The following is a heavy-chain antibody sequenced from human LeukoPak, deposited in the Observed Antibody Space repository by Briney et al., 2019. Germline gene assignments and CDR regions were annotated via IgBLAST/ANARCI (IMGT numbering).Heavy chain of an antibody. D-gene: IGHD6-13*01. CDR2: IYASGNT. J-gene: IGHJ4*02. Sequence: SETLSLTCTVSGGSIGTYYWSWVRQPAGKGLEWIGRIYASGNTNYNPSLKGRVTMTVGTSKNQFSLNLSSVTAADTAVYYCARGRGSSWYYFDSWGQGTLVTVSS. CDR3: ARGRGSSWYYFDS. CDR1: GGSIGTYY. V-gene: IGHV4-4*07.